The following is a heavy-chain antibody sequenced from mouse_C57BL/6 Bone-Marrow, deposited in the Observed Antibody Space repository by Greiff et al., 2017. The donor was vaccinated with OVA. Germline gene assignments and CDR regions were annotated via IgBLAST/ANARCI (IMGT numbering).Heavy chain of an antibody. V-gene: IGHV5-4*01. Sequence: EVKLQESGGGLVKPGGSLKLSCAASGFTFSSYAMSWVRQTPEKRLEWVATISDGGSYTYYPDNVKGRFTISRDKAKNNLYLQMSHLKSEDTAMYYCARDPAAQPAYWGQGTLVTVSA. CDR1: GFTFSSYA. J-gene: IGHJ3*01. CDR2: ISDGGSYT. CDR3: ARDPAAQPAY. D-gene: IGHD3-2*02.